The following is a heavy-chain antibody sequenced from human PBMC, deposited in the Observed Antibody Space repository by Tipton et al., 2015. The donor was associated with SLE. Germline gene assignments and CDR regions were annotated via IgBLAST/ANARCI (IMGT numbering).Heavy chain of an antibody. CDR2: INNSGST. D-gene: IGHD2-15*01. CDR3: ARGGYRTVIDF. CDR1: GGSFSGYY. Sequence: LRLSCAVYGGSFSGYYWSWIRQPPGKGLEWIGEINNSGSTNYNPSLKSRVTISVDPSKKQLSLKLSSVTATDTAVYYCARGGYRTVIDFWGQGTLVTVSS. J-gene: IGHJ4*02. V-gene: IGHV4-34*01.